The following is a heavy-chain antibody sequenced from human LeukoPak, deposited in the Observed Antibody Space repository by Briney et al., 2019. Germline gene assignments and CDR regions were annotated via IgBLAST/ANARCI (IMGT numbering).Heavy chain of an antibody. Sequence: SETLSLTCTVSGGSIRYYYWRWIRQSPGKGLEWIGYIYYSGSTNYNPSLKSRVTISVDTTKNQFSLKLSSVTAADTAVYYFSRHSGVGVIADDGGQGTLVTVSS. D-gene: IGHD3-10*01. J-gene: IGHJ4*02. V-gene: IGHV4-59*08. CDR2: IYYSGST. CDR1: GGSIRYYY. CDR3: SRHSGVGVIADD.